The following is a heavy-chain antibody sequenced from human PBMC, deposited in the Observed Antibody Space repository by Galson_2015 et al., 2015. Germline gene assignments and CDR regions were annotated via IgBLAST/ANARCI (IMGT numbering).Heavy chain of an antibody. D-gene: IGHD3-22*01. J-gene: IGHJ5*02. CDR2: IYYSGST. CDR1: GGSVSSSSYY. CDR3: ARSWLSTLGWFDP. Sequence: SETLSLTCTVSGGSVSSSSYYWGWILQPPGKGLEWIGSIYYSGSTYYNPSLKSRVTISVDTSKNQFSLELNSVTAADTAVYYCARSWLSTLGWFDPWGQGTLVTVSS. V-gene: IGHV4-39*07.